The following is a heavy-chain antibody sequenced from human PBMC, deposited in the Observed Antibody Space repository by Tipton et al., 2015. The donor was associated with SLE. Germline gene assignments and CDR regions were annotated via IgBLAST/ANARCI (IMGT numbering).Heavy chain of an antibody. CDR2: VFYTGET. CDR1: GDAINIGDY. CDR3: ARGLRADSTSHFDH. J-gene: IGHJ4*02. D-gene: IGHD6-13*01. Sequence: TLSLTCVVSGDAINIGDYWGWIRQTPERGLEWIGYVFYTGETYYAPSLKNRVTISADTSRSQVSLNLRSVTAADTAVCYCARGLRADSTSHFDHWGPGTLVTVSS. V-gene: IGHV4-61*08.